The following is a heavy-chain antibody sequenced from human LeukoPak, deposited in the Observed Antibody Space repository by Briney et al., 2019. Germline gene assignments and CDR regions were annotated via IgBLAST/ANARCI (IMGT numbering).Heavy chain of an antibody. CDR2: IYYSGST. D-gene: IGHD1-7*01. CDR3: ARDNWNYGSSMDV. J-gene: IGHJ6*02. V-gene: IGHV4-59*01. Sequence: SETLSLTCTVSGGSISSYYWSWIRQPPGKGLKWIGYIYYSGSTNYNPSLKSRVTISVDTSKNQFSLKLSSVTAADTAVYYCARDNWNYGSSMDVWGQGTTVTVSS. CDR1: GGSISSYY.